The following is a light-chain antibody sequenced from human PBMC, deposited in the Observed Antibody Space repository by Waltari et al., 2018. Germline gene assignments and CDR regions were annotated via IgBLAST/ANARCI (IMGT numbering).Light chain of an antibody. Sequence: EIVMTQSPATLPVSPGERGILSCWASQSIMTNVAWYQQKPGQAPRLLIYDASTRANDTPARFSGSGSGTDFTLTISSLQSEDFAVYYCQQYHHWSTFGGGTKVEI. CDR3: QQYHHWST. CDR2: DAS. CDR1: QSIMTN. V-gene: IGKV3-15*01. J-gene: IGKJ4*01.